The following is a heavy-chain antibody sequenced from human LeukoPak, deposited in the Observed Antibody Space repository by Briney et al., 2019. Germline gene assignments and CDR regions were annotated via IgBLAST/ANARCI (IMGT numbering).Heavy chain of an antibody. CDR2: IWYDGSNK. V-gene: IGHV3-33*01. CDR1: GFIFSSYV. CDR3: ASATGDNDAFDI. D-gene: IGHD7-27*01. J-gene: IGHJ3*02. Sequence: PGGSLRLSCAASGFIFSSYVMHWVRQAPGKGLEWVAVIWYDGSNKYFADSVKGRFTISRDSSKNTLYLQMNSLRAEDTAVYYCASATGDNDAFDIWGQGTMVTVSS.